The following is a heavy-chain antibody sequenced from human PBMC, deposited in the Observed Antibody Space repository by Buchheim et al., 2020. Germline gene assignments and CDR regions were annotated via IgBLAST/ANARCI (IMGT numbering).Heavy chain of an antibody. V-gene: IGHV4-30-4*01. CDR3: ARARDDFWSGSDYYYYGMDV. D-gene: IGHD3-3*01. CDR1: GGSISSGDYY. J-gene: IGHJ6*02. CDR2: IYYSGST. Sequence: QVQLQESGPGLVKPSQTLSLTCTVSGGSISSGDYYWSWIRQPPGKGLEWIGYIYYSGSTYYNPSLKRRVTISVDTSKNQFSLKLSSVTAADTAVYYCARARDDFWSGSDYYYYGMDVWGQGTT.